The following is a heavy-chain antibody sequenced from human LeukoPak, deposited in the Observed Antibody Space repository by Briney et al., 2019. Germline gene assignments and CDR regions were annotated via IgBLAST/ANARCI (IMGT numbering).Heavy chain of an antibody. Sequence: SETLSLTCAVYGGSFSGYYWGWIRQPPGKGLEWIGEINHSGSTNYNPSLKSRVTISVDTSKNQFSLKLSSVTAADTAAYYCARQYGDYDDYWGQGTLVTVSS. CDR2: INHSGST. D-gene: IGHD4-17*01. J-gene: IGHJ4*02. CDR3: ARQYGDYDDY. V-gene: IGHV4-34*01. CDR1: GGSFSGYY.